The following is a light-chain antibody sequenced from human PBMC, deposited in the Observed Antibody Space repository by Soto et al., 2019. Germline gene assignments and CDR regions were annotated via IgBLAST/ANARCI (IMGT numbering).Light chain of an antibody. CDR2: GNS. Sequence: VLTQPPSVSGAPGQRVTISCTGSSSNIGAGYEVHWYQQHPGTAPKVLIYGNSNRPSGVPDRFSGSKSGTSASLAITGLQAEDEADYYCQSYDSSLSGYVFGTGTKLTVL. CDR3: QSYDSSLSGYV. J-gene: IGLJ1*01. CDR1: SSNIGAGYE. V-gene: IGLV1-40*01.